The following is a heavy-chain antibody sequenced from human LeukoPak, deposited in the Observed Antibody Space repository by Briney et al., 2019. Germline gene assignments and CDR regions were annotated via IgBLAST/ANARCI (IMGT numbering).Heavy chain of an antibody. CDR2: ISSSGSTI. J-gene: IGHJ4*02. D-gene: IGHD2-15*01. CDR3: AKAKSGSRYDY. Sequence: PGGSLRLSCAASGFTFSSYEMNWVRQAPGKGLEWVSYISSSGSTIYYADSVKGRFTISRDNSKNTLYLQMNSLRAEDTAVYYCAKAKSGSRYDYWGQGTLVTVSS. V-gene: IGHV3-48*03. CDR1: GFTFSSYE.